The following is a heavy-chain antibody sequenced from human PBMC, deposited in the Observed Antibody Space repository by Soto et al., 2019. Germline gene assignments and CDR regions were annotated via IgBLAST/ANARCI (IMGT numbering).Heavy chain of an antibody. CDR2: VIPIFGTA. J-gene: IGHJ4*02. CDR3: ARDPQVAVAGTGFDY. CDR1: GVTFSSYA. Sequence: ASVKVSCKASGVTFSSYAISWVRQAPGQGLEWMGGVIPIFGTANYAQKFQGRVTITADESTSTAYMELSSLRSEDTAVYYCARDPQVAVAGTGFDYWGQGTLVTVSS. D-gene: IGHD6-19*01. V-gene: IGHV1-69*13.